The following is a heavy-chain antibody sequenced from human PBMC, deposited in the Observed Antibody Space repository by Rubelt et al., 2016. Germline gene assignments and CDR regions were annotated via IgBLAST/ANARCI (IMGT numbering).Heavy chain of an antibody. CDR2: IYSSGKT. V-gene: IGHV4-39*07. J-gene: IGHJ4*02. CDR3: AGHYFDSSALSDF. D-gene: IGHD3-22*01. Sequence: GKGLEWISSIYSSGKTDYNPSLKSRITISVDTSKNQLSLKLSSVTAADTAVYYCAGHYFDSSALSDFWGQGTLVTVSS.